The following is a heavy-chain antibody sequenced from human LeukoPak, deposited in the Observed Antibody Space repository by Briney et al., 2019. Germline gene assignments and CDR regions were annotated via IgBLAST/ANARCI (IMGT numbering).Heavy chain of an antibody. CDR3: ARAVAVYYFDY. D-gene: IGHD6-19*01. CDR2: ISYDGSNK. CDR1: GFTFSSYW. V-gene: IGHV3-30-3*01. J-gene: IGHJ4*02. Sequence: GGSLRLSCAASGFTFSSYWMSWVRQAPGKGLEWVAVISYDGSNKYYADSVKGRFTISRDNSKNTLYLQMNSLRAEDTAVYYCARAVAVYYFDYWGQGTLVTVSS.